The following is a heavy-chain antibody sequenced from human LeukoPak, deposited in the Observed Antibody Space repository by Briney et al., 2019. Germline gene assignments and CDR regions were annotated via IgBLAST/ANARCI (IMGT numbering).Heavy chain of an antibody. Sequence: GGSLRLSCEASTFGNYWIHWVRHVPGKGLVWLSRFSPDGTTTTHADSVKGRFTISRDNAKSTLYLQMNSLSAEDTAVYYCARGCDPTMCAGSSPDHWGQGILVTVSS. J-gene: IGHJ4*02. D-gene: IGHD5-24*01. V-gene: IGHV3-74*01. CDR1: TFGNYW. CDR3: ARGCDPTMCAGSSPDH. CDR2: FSPDGTTT.